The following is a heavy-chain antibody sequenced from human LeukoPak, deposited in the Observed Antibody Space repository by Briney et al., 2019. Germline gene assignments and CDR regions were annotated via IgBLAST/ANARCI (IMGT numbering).Heavy chain of an antibody. CDR1: GYTLTGYY. Sequence: ASVKVSCKASGYTLTGYYMHWVRRAPGQGLEWMGWINPNSGGTNYAQKFQGRVTMTRDTSISTAYMELSRLRSDDTAVYYCARGAGIVATIDYGMDVWGQGTTVTVSS. J-gene: IGHJ6*02. CDR2: INPNSGGT. V-gene: IGHV1-2*02. CDR3: ARGAGIVATIDYGMDV. D-gene: IGHD5-12*01.